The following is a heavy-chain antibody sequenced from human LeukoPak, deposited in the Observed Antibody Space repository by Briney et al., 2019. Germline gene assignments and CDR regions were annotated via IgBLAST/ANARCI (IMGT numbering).Heavy chain of an antibody. J-gene: IGHJ4*02. V-gene: IGHV1-2*02. CDR1: GYTFTGYY. CDR3: ARYYIEGRCFDY. CDR2: INPNSGGT. Sequence: ASVKVSCKASGYTFTGYYIHWVRQAPGQGLEWMGWINPNSGGTNYAQRFQGRVTMTRDTSIRTAYMELSRLRSDDTAMYYCARYYIEGRCFDYWGQGTLVTVSS. D-gene: IGHD3-10*01.